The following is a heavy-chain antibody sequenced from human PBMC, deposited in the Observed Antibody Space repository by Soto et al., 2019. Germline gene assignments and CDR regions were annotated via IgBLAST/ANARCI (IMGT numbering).Heavy chain of an antibody. CDR3: AKDSGRAPIDY. V-gene: IGHV3-30*18. Sequence: QVQLVESGGGVVQPGRSLRLSCAASGFTFSSYGMHWVRQAPGKGLEWVAVISYDGSNKYYADSVKGRFTISRDNSKNQLYLQMNSLRAEDTAVYYCAKDSGRAPIDYWGQGTLVTVSS. CDR2: ISYDGSNK. D-gene: IGHD2-15*01. J-gene: IGHJ4*02. CDR1: GFTFSSYG.